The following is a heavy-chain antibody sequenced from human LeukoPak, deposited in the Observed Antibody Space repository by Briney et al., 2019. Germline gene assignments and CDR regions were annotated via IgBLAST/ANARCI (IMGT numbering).Heavy chain of an antibody. CDR2: IRAEGHRT. J-gene: IGHJ4*02. CDR3: TKDGHCHDSVCPTKIVVAGYVDH. V-gene: IGHV3-23*01. Sequence: GSLRLSCRASGLSFSTYSMNWVRQAPGKGLEWVSVIRAEGHRTYYADSVKGRFTISRDNSNNMLYLEMNCLRAEDMAICYVTKDGHCHDSVCPTKIVVAGYVDHWGQGTLVTVSS. CDR1: GLSFSTYS. D-gene: IGHD6-19*01.